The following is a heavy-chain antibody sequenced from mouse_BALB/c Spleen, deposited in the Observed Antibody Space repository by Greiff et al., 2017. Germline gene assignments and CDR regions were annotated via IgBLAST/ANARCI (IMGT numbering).Heavy chain of an antibody. J-gene: IGHJ3*01. D-gene: IGHD1-1*01. CDR3: ARSDGGPFAY. CDR2: ISSGSSTI. CDR1: GFTFSSFG. Sequence: EVNVVESGGGLVQPGGSRKLSCAASGFTFSSFGMHWVRQAPEKGLEWVAYISSGSSTIYYADTVKGRFTISRDNPKNTLFLQMTSLRSEDTAMYYCARSDGGPFAYWGQGTLVTVSA. V-gene: IGHV5-17*02.